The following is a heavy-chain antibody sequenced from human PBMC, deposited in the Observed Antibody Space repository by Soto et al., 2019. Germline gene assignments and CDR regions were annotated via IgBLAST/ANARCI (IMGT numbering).Heavy chain of an antibody. Sequence: PSETLSLTCTVSGGSISTFDGNWIRQPPGKGLEWIGYIYYSGSTNYNPSLKSRVTISVDTSENQFSLKLSSVTAADTAIYYCARGNLWELLNWVRGTLVTV. CDR3: ARGNLWELLN. CDR2: IYYSGST. J-gene: IGHJ4*02. CDR1: GGSISTFD. V-gene: IGHV4-59*01. D-gene: IGHD1-26*01.